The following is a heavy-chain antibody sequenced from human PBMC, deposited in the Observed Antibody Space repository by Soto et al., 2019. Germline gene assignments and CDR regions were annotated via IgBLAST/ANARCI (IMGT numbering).Heavy chain of an antibody. Sequence: PWGSLRLSCAASGFTFSSYAMHWVRQAPGKGLEWVAVISYDGSNKYYADSVKGRFTISRDNSKNTLYLQMNSLRAEDTAVYYCARDHTPTYYDFWSGPIGYYGMDVWGQGTTVTVSS. D-gene: IGHD3-3*01. CDR3: ARDHTPTYYDFWSGPIGYYGMDV. J-gene: IGHJ6*02. V-gene: IGHV3-30-3*01. CDR1: GFTFSSYA. CDR2: ISYDGSNK.